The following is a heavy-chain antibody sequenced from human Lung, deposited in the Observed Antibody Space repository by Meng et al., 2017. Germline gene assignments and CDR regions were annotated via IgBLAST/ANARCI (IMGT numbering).Heavy chain of an antibody. CDR3: ARGPTTMAHDFDY. J-gene: IGHJ4*02. Sequence: LREWGAGLLKPSETLSLTCVVSCGSFSDYYWSWSRQPPGKGLEWIGEINHSGSTNYNPSLESRATISVDTSQNNLSLKLSSVTAADSAVYYCARGPTTMAHDFDYWGQGTLVTVSS. D-gene: IGHD4-11*01. V-gene: IGHV4-34*01. CDR2: INHSGST. CDR1: CGSFSDYY.